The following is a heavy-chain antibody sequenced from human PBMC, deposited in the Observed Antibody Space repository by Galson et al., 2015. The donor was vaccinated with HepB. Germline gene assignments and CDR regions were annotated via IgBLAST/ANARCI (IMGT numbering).Heavy chain of an antibody. CDR2: IIPIFGIA. D-gene: IGHD3-10*01. Sequence: ASGGTFSSYAISWVRQAPGQGLEWMGGIIPIFGIANYAQKFQGRVTITADESTSTAYMELSSLRSEDTAVYYCARGGGERITMVRGAEEAFDIWGQGTMVTVSS. V-gene: IGHV1-69*01. CDR3: ARGGGERITMVRGAEEAFDI. CDR1: GGTFSSYA. J-gene: IGHJ3*02.